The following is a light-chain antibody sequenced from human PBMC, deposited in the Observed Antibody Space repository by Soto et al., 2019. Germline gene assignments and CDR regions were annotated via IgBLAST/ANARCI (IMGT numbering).Light chain of an antibody. V-gene: IGLV2-14*01. Sequence: QSALTQPASVSESPGQSITISCTGTSSDVGGYKYVSWYQQHPGKAPKLMIYDVSNRPSGVSNRFSGSKSGNTASLNISGLQAEDEADYYCSSYRSSSTLDVFGTGTKLTVL. CDR1: SSDVGGYKY. CDR2: DVS. CDR3: SSYRSSSTLDV. J-gene: IGLJ1*01.